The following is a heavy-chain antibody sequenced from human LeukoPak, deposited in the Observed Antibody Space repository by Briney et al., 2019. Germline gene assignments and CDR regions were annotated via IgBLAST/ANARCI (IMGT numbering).Heavy chain of an antibody. CDR1: GFTFSNTW. D-gene: IGHD3-10*01. CDR3: TKLWLGGFDI. CDR2: IKTKAEGETT. Sequence: GGSLRPSCAASGFTFSNTWTTWVRQAPGKGLEWVGRIKTKAEGETTDFAAPVKGRFTISRDDSKTTLYLHMNSLKTEDTAVYFCTKLWLGGFDIWGQGTMVTVSS. J-gene: IGHJ3*02. V-gene: IGHV3-15*01.